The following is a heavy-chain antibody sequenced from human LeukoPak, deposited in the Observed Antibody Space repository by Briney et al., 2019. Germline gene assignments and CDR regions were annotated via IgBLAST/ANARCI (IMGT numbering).Heavy chain of an antibody. Sequence: GGSLRLSCAASGFTFSSYSMNWVRQAPGKGLEWVSSISISSSYIYYADSVKGRFTISRDNAKNSLYLQMNSLRAEDTAVYYCARDWSRYYDILTGYYDFDYWGQGTLVTVSS. J-gene: IGHJ4*02. CDR3: ARDWSRYYDILTGYYDFDY. D-gene: IGHD3-9*01. CDR1: GFTFSSYS. V-gene: IGHV3-21*01. CDR2: ISISSSYI.